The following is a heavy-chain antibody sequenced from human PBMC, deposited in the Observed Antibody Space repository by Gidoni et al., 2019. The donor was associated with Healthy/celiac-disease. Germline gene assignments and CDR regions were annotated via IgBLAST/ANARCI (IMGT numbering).Heavy chain of an antibody. CDR1: GFSLSNARMG. J-gene: IGHJ6*03. CDR2: IFSNDEK. CDR3: ARNQPEYDFWSGYYYYYMDV. Sequence: QVTLKESGPVLVKPTETLTLTCTVSGFSLSNARMGVSWIRQPPGKALEWLAHIFSNDEKSYSTSLKSRLTISKDTSKSQVVLTMTNMDPVDTATYYCARNQPEYDFWSGYYYYYMDVWGKGTTVTVSS. V-gene: IGHV2-26*01. D-gene: IGHD3-3*01.